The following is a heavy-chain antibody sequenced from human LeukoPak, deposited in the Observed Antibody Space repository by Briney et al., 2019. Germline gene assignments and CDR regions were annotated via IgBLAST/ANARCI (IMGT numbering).Heavy chain of an antibody. CDR2: ISYDGSNK. CDR1: GFTFSSYA. Sequence: PGGSLRLSCAASGFTFSSYAMHWVRQAPGKGLEWVAVISYDGSNKYYADSVKGRFTISRDNSKNTLYLQVNSLRAEDTAVYYCARDFAGANEDAFDIWGQGTMVTVSS. CDR3: ARDFAGANEDAFDI. J-gene: IGHJ3*02. V-gene: IGHV3-30*01. D-gene: IGHD1-26*01.